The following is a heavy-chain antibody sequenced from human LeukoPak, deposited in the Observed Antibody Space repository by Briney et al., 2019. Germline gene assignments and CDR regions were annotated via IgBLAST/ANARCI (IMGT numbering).Heavy chain of an antibody. CDR2: IDPSDSYT. Sequence: PGESLKISCKGSGYSFTSYWISWVRQMPGKGREWMGRIDPSDSYTNYSPSFQGHVTISADKSISTAYLQWSSLKASDTAMYYCARQDIAVAGTFLWGQGTLVTVSS. CDR1: GYSFTSYW. CDR3: ARQDIAVAGTFL. J-gene: IGHJ4*02. V-gene: IGHV5-10-1*01. D-gene: IGHD6-19*01.